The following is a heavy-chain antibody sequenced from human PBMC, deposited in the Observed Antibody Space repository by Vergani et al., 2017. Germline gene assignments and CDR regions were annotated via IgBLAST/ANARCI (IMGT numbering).Heavy chain of an antibody. Sequence: EVQLVESGGGLVQPGGSLRLSCAASGFTFDDYAMHWVRQAPGKGLEWVSGISWNSGSIGYADSVKGRFTISRDNAKNSLYLQMNSLRAEDTAVYYCARDRTAMGPAGYWGQGTLVTVSS. CDR2: ISWNSGSI. CDR1: GFTFDDYA. V-gene: IGHV3-9*01. D-gene: IGHD5-18*01. CDR3: ARDRTAMGPAGY. J-gene: IGHJ4*02.